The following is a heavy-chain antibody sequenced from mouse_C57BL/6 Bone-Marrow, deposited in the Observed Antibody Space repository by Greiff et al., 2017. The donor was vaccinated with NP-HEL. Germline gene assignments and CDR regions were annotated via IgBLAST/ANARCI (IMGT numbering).Heavy chain of an antibody. V-gene: IGHV1-69*01. J-gene: IGHJ2*01. CDR2: IDPSDSYT. CDR3: ARETTVGPYYFDY. Sequence: VQLQQPGAELVMPGASVKLSCKASGYTFTSYWMHWVKQRPGQGLEWIGEIDPSDSYTNYNQKLKGKSTLTVDKSSSTAYMQLSSLTSEDSAVYYCARETTVGPYYFDYWGQGTTLTVSS. CDR1: GYTFTSYW. D-gene: IGHD1-1*01.